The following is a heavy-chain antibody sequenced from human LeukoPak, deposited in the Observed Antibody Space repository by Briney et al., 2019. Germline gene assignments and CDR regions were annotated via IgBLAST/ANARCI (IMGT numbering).Heavy chain of an antibody. Sequence: PGGSLRLSCAASGFTFSSYSMNWVRQAPGKGLEWVSVIYSGGSTYFADSVKGRFTISRDNSKNTLYLQMNSLRAEDTAVYYCARDDGAGGPFDYWGQGTLVTVSS. CDR1: GFTFSSYS. CDR2: IYSGGST. J-gene: IGHJ4*02. CDR3: ARDDGAGGPFDY. D-gene: IGHD3-10*01. V-gene: IGHV3-66*01.